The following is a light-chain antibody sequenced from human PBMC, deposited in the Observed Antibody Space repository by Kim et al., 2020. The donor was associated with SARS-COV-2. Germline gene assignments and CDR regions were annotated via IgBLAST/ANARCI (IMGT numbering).Light chain of an antibody. CDR2: DVS. V-gene: IGLV2-14*01. Sequence: QSALTQPASASGSPGQSITISCTGTSSDIGSYNYVSWYQQHPGKAPKLMIYDVSKRSSGVSNRFSGSKSGNTASLTISGLQAEDEADYYCSSITSSSTGVFGGGTQLTVL. CDR3: SSITSSSTGV. CDR1: SSDIGSYNY. J-gene: IGLJ2*01.